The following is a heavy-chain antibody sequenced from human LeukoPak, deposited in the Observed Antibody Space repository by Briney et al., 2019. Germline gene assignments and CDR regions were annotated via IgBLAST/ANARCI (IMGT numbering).Heavy chain of an antibody. CDR3: ASWVGAHDAFDI. Sequence: PGGSLRLSCAASGFTFSRYWMSWVRQAPGKGLEWVANIKQDGSEKYYVDSVKGRFTISRDNAKNSLYLQMNSLRAEDTAVYYCASWVGAHDAFDIWGQGTMVTVSS. D-gene: IGHD1-26*01. V-gene: IGHV3-7*01. CDR1: GFTFSRYW. J-gene: IGHJ3*02. CDR2: IKQDGSEK.